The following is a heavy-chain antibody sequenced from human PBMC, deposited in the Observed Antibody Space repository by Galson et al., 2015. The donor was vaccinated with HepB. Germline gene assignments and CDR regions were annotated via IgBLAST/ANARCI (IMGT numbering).Heavy chain of an antibody. CDR2: IRSNTYGGTT. V-gene: IGHV3-49*03. Sequence: ASGLTFRDIAMSWFRQAPGKGLEWIGFIRSNTYGGTTQYAASVKGRFTISRDDSKSISYLQMNSRKTDDTAVYFCSSGNYDGGSDHWGQGTLVTVSS. CDR1: GLTFRDIA. J-gene: IGHJ4*02. D-gene: IGHD1-7*01. CDR3: SSGNYDGGSDH.